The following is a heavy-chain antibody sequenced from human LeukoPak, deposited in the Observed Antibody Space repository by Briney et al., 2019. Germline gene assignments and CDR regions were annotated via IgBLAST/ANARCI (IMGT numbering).Heavy chain of an antibody. CDR3: ARGPSFDL. CDR2: IYHSGST. J-gene: IGHJ2*01. CDR1: GYSISSGYY. V-gene: IGHV4-38-2*02. Sequence: KSSETLSLTCTVSGYSISSGYYWGWIRQPPGKGLEWIGSIYHSGSTYYNPSLKSRVTISVDTSKNQFSLKLSSVTAADTAVYYCARGPSFDLWGRGTLVTVSS.